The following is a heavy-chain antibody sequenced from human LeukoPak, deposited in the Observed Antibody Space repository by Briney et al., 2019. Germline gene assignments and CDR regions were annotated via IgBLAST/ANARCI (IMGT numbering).Heavy chain of an antibody. CDR3: ARDLFAAAGTLDY. D-gene: IGHD6-13*01. CDR1: GFTVSSNY. CDR2: IYSGGST. J-gene: IGHJ4*02. V-gene: IGHV3-53*01. Sequence: GGSLRLSCAASGFTVSSNYMSWVRQAPGKGLEWVSVIYSGGSTYYVDSVKGRFTISRDNSKNTLYLQMNSLRAEDTAVYYCARDLFAAAGTLDYWGQGTLVTVSS.